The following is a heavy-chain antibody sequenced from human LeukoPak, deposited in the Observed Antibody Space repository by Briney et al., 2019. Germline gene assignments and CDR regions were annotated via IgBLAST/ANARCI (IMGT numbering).Heavy chain of an antibody. CDR3: ARDSSIAALVVWFDP. Sequence: PGGSLRLSCAASGFTFSSYWMHWVRQAPGKGLVWVSRINTDGSSTSYADSVKGRFTISRDNAKNSLYLQMNSLRAEDTAVYYCARDSSIAALVVWFDPWGQGTLVTVSS. CDR1: GFTFSSYW. V-gene: IGHV3-74*01. J-gene: IGHJ5*02. CDR2: INTDGSST. D-gene: IGHD6-6*01.